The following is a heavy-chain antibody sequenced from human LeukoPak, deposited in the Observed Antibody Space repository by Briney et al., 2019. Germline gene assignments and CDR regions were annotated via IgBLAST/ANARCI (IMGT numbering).Heavy chain of an antibody. CDR3: ARAADDDEGGWSPNYYFDY. Sequence: ASVKVSCKASGYTFTSYYMHWVRQAPGQGLEWMGIINPSGGSTSYAQKSQGRVTMTRDTSTSTVYMELSSLRSEDTAVYYCARAADDDEGGWSPNYYFDYWGQGTLVTVSS. V-gene: IGHV1-46*01. CDR2: INPSGGST. CDR1: GYTFTSYY. J-gene: IGHJ4*02. D-gene: IGHD6-19*01.